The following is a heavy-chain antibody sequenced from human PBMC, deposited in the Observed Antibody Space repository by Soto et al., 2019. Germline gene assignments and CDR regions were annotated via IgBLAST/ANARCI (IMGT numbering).Heavy chain of an antibody. D-gene: IGHD3-22*01. CDR1: GFSISSGDYY. CDR2: IYYSGST. Sequence: PXETLSLTCTVAGFSISSGDYYWSWIRQPPGKGLGWIGYIYYSGSTYYNPSLKSRVTISVDTSKNQFSLKLSSVTAADTAVYYCARGPNDSSGYELDYWGQGTLVTVSS. CDR3: ARGPNDSSGYELDY. V-gene: IGHV4-30-4*01. J-gene: IGHJ4*02.